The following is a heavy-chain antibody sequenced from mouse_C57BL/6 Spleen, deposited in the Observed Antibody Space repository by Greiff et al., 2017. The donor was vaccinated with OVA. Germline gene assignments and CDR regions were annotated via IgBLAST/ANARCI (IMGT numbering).Heavy chain of an antibody. CDR1: GFTFSSYA. V-gene: IGHV5-4*03. Sequence: EVMLVESGGGLVKPGGSLKLSCAASGFTFSSYAMSWVRQTPEKRLEWVATISDGGSYTYYPDNVKGRFTISRDNAKNNLYLQMVHLKSEDTARYYCARVYDYYFDYWGQGTTLTGSA. D-gene: IGHD2-4*01. CDR3: ARVYDYYFDY. CDR2: ISDGGSYT. J-gene: IGHJ2*01.